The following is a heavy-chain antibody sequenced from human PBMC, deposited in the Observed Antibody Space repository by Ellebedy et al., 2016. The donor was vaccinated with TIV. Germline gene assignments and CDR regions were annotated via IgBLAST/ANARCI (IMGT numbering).Heavy chain of an antibody. J-gene: IGHJ4*02. CDR2: IDPKDSST. CDR1: GYYFTSYW. D-gene: IGHD4-17*01. V-gene: IGHV5-10-1*01. Sequence: GESLKISCQPSGYYFTSYWISWVRQMPGKGLECMGRIDPKDSSTNYSPSFQGPVTISADRAITTAFLHWSSLQASDSAMYFCARYDDYDEFDVWGQGTLVIVSS. CDR3: ARYDDYDEFDV.